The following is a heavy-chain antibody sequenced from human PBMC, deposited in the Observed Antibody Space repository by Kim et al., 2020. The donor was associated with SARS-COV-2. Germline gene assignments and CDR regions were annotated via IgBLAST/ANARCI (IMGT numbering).Heavy chain of an antibody. V-gene: IGHV3-23*01. D-gene: IGHD3-10*01. CDR1: GFTFSSYA. Sequence: GGSLRLSCAASGFTFSSYAMSWVRQAPGKGLEWVSAISGSGGSTYYADSVKGRFTISRDNSKNTLYLQMNSLRAEDTAVYYCAKESPYGSGSPDAFDILGQGTMVTVSS. CDR2: ISGSGGST. J-gene: IGHJ3*02. CDR3: AKESPYGSGSPDAFDI.